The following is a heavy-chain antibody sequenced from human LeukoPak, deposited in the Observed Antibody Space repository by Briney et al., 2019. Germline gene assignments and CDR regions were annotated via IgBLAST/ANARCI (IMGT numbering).Heavy chain of an antibody. V-gene: IGHV1-2*02. Sequence: ASVKVSCKAPGYTFTGYYMHWVRQAPGQGLEWMGWINPNSGGTNYAQKFQGRVTMTRDTSISTAYMELGRLRSDDTAVYYCQGVGVERYGSGSRPRYYYYYYMDVWGKGTTVTISS. CDR1: GYTFTGYY. J-gene: IGHJ6*03. CDR2: INPNSGGT. D-gene: IGHD3-10*01. CDR3: QGVGVERYGSGSRPRYYYYYYMDV.